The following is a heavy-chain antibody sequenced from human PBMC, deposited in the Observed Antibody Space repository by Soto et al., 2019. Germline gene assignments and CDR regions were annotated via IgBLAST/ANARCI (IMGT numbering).Heavy chain of an antibody. Sequence: EVQLVESGGGLVKPGGSLRLSCAASGFTLRNAQMHWVRQAPGKGLEWVGRVKSKTDGGTTDYAAPVKGIFTISGDDSKDTVYLQMNSLKADDTAVYYCTTDGGGSGWRYWGQGTLVTVSS. CDR3: TTDGGGSGWRY. D-gene: IGHD6-19*01. CDR2: VKSKTDGGTT. CDR1: GFTLRNAQ. V-gene: IGHV3-15*07. J-gene: IGHJ4*02.